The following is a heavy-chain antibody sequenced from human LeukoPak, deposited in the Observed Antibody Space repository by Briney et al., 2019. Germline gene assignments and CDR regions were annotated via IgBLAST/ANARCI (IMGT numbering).Heavy chain of an antibody. CDR1: GFTFSSYS. V-gene: IGHV3-21*01. CDR3: ARVGITMVRGRPGYYSDY. Sequence: PGGSLRLSCAASGFTFSSYSMNWVRQAPGKGLEWVSSISSSGSYIYYADSVKGRFSISRDNAKNSLYLQMNSLRAEYTAVYYCARVGITMVRGRPGYYSDYWGQGTLVTVSS. J-gene: IGHJ4*02. CDR2: ISSSGSYI. D-gene: IGHD3-10*01.